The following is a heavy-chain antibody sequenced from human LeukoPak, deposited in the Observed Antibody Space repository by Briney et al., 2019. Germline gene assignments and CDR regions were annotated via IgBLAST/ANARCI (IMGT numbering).Heavy chain of an antibody. CDR3: ARDSGYDPYFDY. Sequence: GGSLRLSCAASGFTFSSYSMSWVRQAPGKGLEWVANIKQDGSEKYYVDSVKGRFTISRDNAKNSLYLQMNSLRAEDTAVYYCARDSGYDPYFDYWGQGTLVTVSS. J-gene: IGHJ4*02. V-gene: IGHV3-7*03. CDR1: GFTFSSYS. CDR2: IKQDGSEK. D-gene: IGHD5-12*01.